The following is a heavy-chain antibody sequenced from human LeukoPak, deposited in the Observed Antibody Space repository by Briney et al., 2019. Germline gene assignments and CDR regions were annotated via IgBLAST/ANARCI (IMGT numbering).Heavy chain of an antibody. D-gene: IGHD6-19*01. J-gene: IGHJ3*02. V-gene: IGHV4-59*08. CDR1: GGSISSYY. CDR3: ARHGSGWYHAFDI. Sequence: PSETLSLTCTVSGGSISSYYWSWIRQPPGKGLEWIGYIYHSGSTNYNPSLKSRVTISVDTSKNQFSLKLSSVTAADTAVYYCARHGSGWYHAFDIWGQGTMVTVSS. CDR2: IYHSGST.